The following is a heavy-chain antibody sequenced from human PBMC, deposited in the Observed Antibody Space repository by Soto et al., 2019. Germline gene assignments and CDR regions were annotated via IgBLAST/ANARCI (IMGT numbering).Heavy chain of an antibody. CDR2: INHSGST. CDR1: GGSFSGYY. D-gene: IGHD2-2*01. V-gene: IGHV4-34*01. Sequence: PSEALSLTCAVDGGSFSGYYWTWIRQPPGTGLEWIGEINHSGSTNYNPFLKSRVTISIDTSKNQFYLSLTSVTAADTAVYYCVRRGRTSNGDWFDPWGKGTQATVYS. J-gene: IGHJ5*02. CDR3: VRRGRTSNGDWFDP.